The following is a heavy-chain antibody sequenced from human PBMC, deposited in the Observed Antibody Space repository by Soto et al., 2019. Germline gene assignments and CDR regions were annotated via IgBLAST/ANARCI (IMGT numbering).Heavy chain of an antibody. D-gene: IGHD4-17*01. J-gene: IGHJ4*02. CDR1: GGSISSSSYY. V-gene: IGHV4-39*01. CDR2: IYYSGST. CDR3: ARLGITTVTTRGGLDY. Sequence: PSETLSLTCTVSGGSISSSSYYWGWIRQPPGKGLEWIGSIYYSGSTHYNPSLKSRVTISVDTSKNQFSLKLSSVTAADTAVYYCARLGITTVTTRGGLDYWGQGTLVTVSS.